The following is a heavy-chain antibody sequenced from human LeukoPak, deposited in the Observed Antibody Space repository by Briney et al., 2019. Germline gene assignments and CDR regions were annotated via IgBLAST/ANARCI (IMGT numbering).Heavy chain of an antibody. CDR3: ARISIAAAAFDY. V-gene: IGHV3-11*01. D-gene: IGHD6-13*01. CDR1: GFIGSSYY. CDR2: ISSSGSTI. J-gene: IGHJ4*02. Sequence: PGGSLRLSCVASGFIGSSYYMTWVRQAPGRGLEWVSYISSSGSTIYYADSVKGRFTISRDNAKNSLYLQMNSLRAEDTALYYCARISIAAAAFDYWGQGTLVTVSS.